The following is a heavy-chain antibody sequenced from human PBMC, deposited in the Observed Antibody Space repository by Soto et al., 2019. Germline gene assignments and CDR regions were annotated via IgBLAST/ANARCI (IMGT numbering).Heavy chain of an antibody. J-gene: IGHJ6*02. CDR3: ARLGGGYCSSTSCYINYYYGMDV. CDR2: IYPGDSGA. Sequence: GESLKISCKGSGYSFTSYWIGWVRQMPGKGLEWMGIIYPGDSGARYSPSFQGQVTISADKSISTAYLQWSSLKASDTAMYYCARLGGGYCSSTSCYINYYYGMDVWGQGTTVTVSS. V-gene: IGHV5-51*01. CDR1: GYSFTSYW. D-gene: IGHD2-2*02.